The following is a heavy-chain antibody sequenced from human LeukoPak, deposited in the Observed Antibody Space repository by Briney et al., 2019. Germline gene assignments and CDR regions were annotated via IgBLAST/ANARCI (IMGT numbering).Heavy chain of an antibody. CDR2: ISGSGGST. V-gene: IGHV3-23*01. J-gene: IGHJ6*02. D-gene: IGHD1-26*01. Sequence: PGGSLRLSCAASGFTFSSYAMSWVRQAPGKGLEWVSAISGSGGSTYYADSVKGRFTISRDNSKNTLYLQMNSLRAEDTAVYYCAKAWEPYYYYYYGMDVWGQGTTVTVSS. CDR1: GFTFSSYA. CDR3: AKAWEPYYYYYYGMDV.